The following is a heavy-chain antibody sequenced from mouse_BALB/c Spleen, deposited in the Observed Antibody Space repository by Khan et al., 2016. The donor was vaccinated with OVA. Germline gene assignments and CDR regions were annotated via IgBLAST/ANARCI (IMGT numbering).Heavy chain of an antibody. J-gene: IGHJ2*01. Sequence: DVQLQESGPGLVKPSQSLSLTCTVTGYSITSGYGWSWIRQFPGNKLEWMGYIRYSGSTNYNPSLKSRIYINRDTAKKQFFLQLNSVSTEDTATYYCARTARIKYWGQGTTLTVSS. V-gene: IGHV3-1*02. D-gene: IGHD1-2*01. CDR1: GYSITSGYG. CDR2: IRYSGST. CDR3: ARTARIKY.